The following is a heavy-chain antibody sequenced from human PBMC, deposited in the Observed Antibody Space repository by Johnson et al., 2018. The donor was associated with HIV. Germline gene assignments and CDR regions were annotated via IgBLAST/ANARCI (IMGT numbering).Heavy chain of an antibody. CDR1: GFTFSSYA. CDR2: ISGSGGST. D-gene: IGHD1-26*01. Sequence: VQLVESGGGLVQPGGSLRLSCAASGFTFSSYAMSWVRQAPGKGLEWVSAISGSGGSTYYADSVKGRFTISRDNSKNTLYLQMNSLRADDTAGYYCARGSGGIVGAQDIWGQGTRVTVSS. CDR3: ARGSGGIVGAQDI. V-gene: IGHV3-23*04. J-gene: IGHJ3*02.